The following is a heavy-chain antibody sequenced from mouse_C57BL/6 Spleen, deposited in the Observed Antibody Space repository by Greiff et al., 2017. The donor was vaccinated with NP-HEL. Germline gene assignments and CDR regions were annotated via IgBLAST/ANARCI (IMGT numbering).Heavy chain of an antibody. CDR1: GFTYSSYA. Sequence: EVQVVESGGGLVKPGGSLKLSCAASGFTYSSYAMSWVRQTPEKRLEWVATISDGGSYTYYPDNVKGRFTISRDNAKNNLYLQMSHLKSEDTAMYYCAREGAYYYGSSEDYAMDFWGQGTSVTVSS. J-gene: IGHJ4*01. V-gene: IGHV5-4*01. D-gene: IGHD1-1*01. CDR2: ISDGGSYT. CDR3: AREGAYYYGSSEDYAMDF.